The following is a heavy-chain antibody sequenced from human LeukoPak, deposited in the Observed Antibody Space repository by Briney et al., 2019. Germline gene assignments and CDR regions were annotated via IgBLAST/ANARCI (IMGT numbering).Heavy chain of an antibody. Sequence: GGSLRLPCAASGFTFSSYGMNWVRQAPGKGLEWISYISSSGPTIYYADSVKGRFTISRDNAKRSLYLQMNGLRAEDRAVYYCARTTPWFGTYYFDYWGQGALVTVSS. CDR2: ISSSGPTI. CDR3: ARTTPWFGTYYFDY. J-gene: IGHJ4*02. V-gene: IGHV3-48*01. D-gene: IGHD3-10*01. CDR1: GFTFSSYG.